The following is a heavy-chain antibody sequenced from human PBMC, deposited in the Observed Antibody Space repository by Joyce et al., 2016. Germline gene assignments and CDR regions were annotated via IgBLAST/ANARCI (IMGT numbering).Heavy chain of an antibody. Sequence: EVQLVESGGGLVQPGGSLRLSCAASGFTFSTYWMNWVRQAPGKGLVWVSNINSDGGMTTYADSVKGRFTISRDNAKNTLYLQMNSLRAEDTAVYYCARDPYHFAPGDAFDLWGQGTMVTVSS. CDR1: GFTFSTYW. J-gene: IGHJ3*01. D-gene: IGHD3/OR15-3a*01. CDR2: INSDGGMT. V-gene: IGHV3-74*01. CDR3: ARDPYHFAPGDAFDL.